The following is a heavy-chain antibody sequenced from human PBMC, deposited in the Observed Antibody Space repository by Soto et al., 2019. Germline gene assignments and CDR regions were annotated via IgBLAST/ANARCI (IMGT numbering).Heavy chain of an antibody. Sequence: SETLSLTCSVSGGSMINYYGSWVRQTPEKGMEWIGYMYYSGSSNYNSSLKSRVTISVDTSKNQFSLKLSSVTAADTAVYYCARAPGNLVYYFDYWGQGTLVTVSS. J-gene: IGHJ4*02. D-gene: IGHD6-6*01. CDR2: MYYSGSS. V-gene: IGHV4-59*08. CDR3: ARAPGNLVYYFDY. CDR1: GGSMINYY.